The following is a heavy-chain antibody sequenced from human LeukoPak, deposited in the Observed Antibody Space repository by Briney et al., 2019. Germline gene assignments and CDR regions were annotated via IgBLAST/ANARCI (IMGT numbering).Heavy chain of an antibody. CDR3: VGSGNSAH. V-gene: IGHV3-53*01. Sequence: GGSLRLSCAASGFTVSSNYMSWVRQAPGEGLEWVSSISASGDTIFHVDSVKGRFTMSRDNSQNILNLQMKSLRVEDTAIYYCVGSGNSAHWGQGTLVTVSS. CDR1: GFTVSSNY. CDR2: ISASGDTI. D-gene: IGHD1-7*01. J-gene: IGHJ4*02.